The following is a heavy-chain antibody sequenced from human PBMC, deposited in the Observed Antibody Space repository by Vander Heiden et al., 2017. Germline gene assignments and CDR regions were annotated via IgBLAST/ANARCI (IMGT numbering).Heavy chain of an antibody. D-gene: IGHD5-12*01. V-gene: IGHV4-34*01. CDR2: INHSGST. CDR1: GGSFSGYY. Sequence: QVQLQQWGAGLLKPSETLSLTCAVYGGSFSGYYWSWIRQPPGKGLEWIGEINHSGSTNYNPSLKSRVTISVDTSKNQFSLKLSSVTAADTAVYYCARGGRWLRKPHYYGMDVWGQGTTVTVSS. J-gene: IGHJ6*02. CDR3: ARGGRWLRKPHYYGMDV.